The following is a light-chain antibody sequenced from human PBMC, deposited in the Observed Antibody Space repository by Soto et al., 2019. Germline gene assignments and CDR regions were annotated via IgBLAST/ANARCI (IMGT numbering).Light chain of an antibody. J-gene: IGLJ1*01. CDR2: DVS. Sequence: XSALTQPASVSGSPGQSITISCTGTSSDVGGYNYVSWYQHHPGKAPKLLIYDVSNRPSGVSNRFSGSKSDNTASLTISGLQPEDEADYYCSSYTTSNTRQIVFGTGTKVTVL. CDR1: SSDVGGYNY. CDR3: SSYTTSNTRQIV. V-gene: IGLV2-14*03.